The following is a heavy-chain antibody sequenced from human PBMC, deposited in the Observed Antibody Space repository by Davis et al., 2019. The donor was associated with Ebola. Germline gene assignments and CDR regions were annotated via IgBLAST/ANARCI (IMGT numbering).Heavy chain of an antibody. D-gene: IGHD1-1*01. CDR2: INPHNGNT. V-gene: IGHV1-18*04. J-gene: IGHJ4*02. CDR1: GYTFTNYG. Sequence: ASVKVSCKASGYTFTNYGITWVRQAPGQGLEWMGWINPHNGNTNYAQNVQGRVIMTSDTATTTAYMEVGSLRSDDTAVYYCARVQFPTTSDYWGQGTLVTVSS. CDR3: ARVQFPTTSDY.